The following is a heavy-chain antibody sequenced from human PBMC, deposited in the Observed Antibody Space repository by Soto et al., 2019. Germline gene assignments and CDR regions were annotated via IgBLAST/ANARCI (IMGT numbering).Heavy chain of an antibody. V-gene: IGHV4-30-4*01. D-gene: IGHD2-15*01. J-gene: IGHJ6*02. CDR1: GGSISSGDYY. CDR2: IYYSGST. CDR3: ARVGYCSGGSCYRYYGMDV. Sequence: QVQLQESGPGLVKPSQTLSLTCTVSGGSISSGDYYWSWIRQPPGKGLEWIGYIYYSGSTYYSPSLKSRVTISVDTSKNQFSLKLSSVTAADTAVYYCARVGYCSGGSCYRYYGMDVWGQGTTVTVSS.